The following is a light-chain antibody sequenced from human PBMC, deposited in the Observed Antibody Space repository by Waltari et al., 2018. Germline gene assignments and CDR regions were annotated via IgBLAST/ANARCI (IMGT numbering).Light chain of an antibody. CDR3: QKYGTLPAT. J-gene: IGKJ1*01. CDR2: DAS. V-gene: IGKV3-20*01. CDR1: QSVSRT. Sequence: EIVLTQSPDTLSLSPGDRATLSCRAGQSVSRTLAWYQQKPGQAPRPLIYDASRRATGVPDRFSGSGSGTDFSLTISRLEPEDFAVYYCQKYGTLPATFGQGTKVEIK.